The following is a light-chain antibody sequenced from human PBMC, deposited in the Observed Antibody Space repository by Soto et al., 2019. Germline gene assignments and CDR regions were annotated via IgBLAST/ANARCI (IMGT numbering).Light chain of an antibody. CDR2: LHSDGSH. V-gene: IGLV4-69*01. Sequence: QAVLTQSPSASASLGASVKLTCTLSSGHSSYAIAWHQQQPEKGPRYLMKLHSDGSHSKGDGIPDRFSGSSSGAERYLTISSRQSEDEADYYCQTWVTGTYVVFGGGTKRTVL. CDR3: QTWVTGTYVV. J-gene: IGLJ2*01. CDR1: SGHSSYA.